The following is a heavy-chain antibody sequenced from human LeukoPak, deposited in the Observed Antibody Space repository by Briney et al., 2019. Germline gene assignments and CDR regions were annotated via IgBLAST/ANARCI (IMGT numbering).Heavy chain of an antibody. J-gene: IGHJ4*02. Sequence: NTSETLSLTCTVSGGSISSYYWSWIRQPPGKGLEWIGYIYYSGSTNYNPSLKSRVTISVDTSKNQFSLKLSSVTAADTAVYYCARAAAGGGYNSDYWGQGTLVTVSS. CDR2: IYYSGST. D-gene: IGHD5-24*01. V-gene: IGHV4-59*01. CDR3: ARAAAGGGYNSDY. CDR1: GGSISSYY.